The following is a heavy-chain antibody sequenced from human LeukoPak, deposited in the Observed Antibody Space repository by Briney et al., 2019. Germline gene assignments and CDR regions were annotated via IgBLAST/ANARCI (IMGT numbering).Heavy chain of an antibody. J-gene: IGHJ5*02. CDR2: VIPIFGTA. CDR1: GGTVSSYA. V-gene: IGHV1-69*13. Sequence: SGKVSCKASGGTVSSYAISGVGQAAGQGGEGMGGVIPIFGTANYAQQFQRRVTIPADESTSTAYMDPSSLRSEDTAVYYCARGLSSGWYFCFDLWGQGTLVTVSS. D-gene: IGHD6-19*01. CDR3: ARGLSSGWYFCFDL.